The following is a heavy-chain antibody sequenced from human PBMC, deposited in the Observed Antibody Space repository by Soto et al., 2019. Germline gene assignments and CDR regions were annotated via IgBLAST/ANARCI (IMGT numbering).Heavy chain of an antibody. J-gene: IGHJ6*02. D-gene: IGHD5-12*01. V-gene: IGHV4-4*02. CDR2: IYHSGST. CDR1: GGSISSSNW. CDR3: ARGGGKWLRSYYYYGMDV. Sequence: QVQLQESGPGLVKPSGTLSLTCAVSGGSISSSNWWSWVRQPPGKGLEWIGEIYHSGSTNYNPSLKSRVTISVDKSKHQFSLKLSSVTAADTAVYYCARGGGKWLRSYYYYGMDVWGQGTTVTVSS.